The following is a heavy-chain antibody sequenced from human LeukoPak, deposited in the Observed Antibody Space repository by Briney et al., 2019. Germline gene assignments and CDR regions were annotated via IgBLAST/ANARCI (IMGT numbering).Heavy chain of an antibody. CDR1: GGSFSGYY. J-gene: IGHJ4*02. CDR2: INHGGST. D-gene: IGHD2-2*01. Sequence: SETLSLTCAVYGGSFSGYYWSWIRQPPGKGLEWIGEINHGGSTNYDPSLKSRVTISVDTSKNQFSLKLSSVTAADTAVYYCARGVVVVPAASNFDYWGQGTLVTVSS. V-gene: IGHV4-34*01. CDR3: ARGVVVVPAASNFDY.